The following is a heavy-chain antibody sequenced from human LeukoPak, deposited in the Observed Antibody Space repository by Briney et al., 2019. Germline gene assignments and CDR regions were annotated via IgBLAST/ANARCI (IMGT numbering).Heavy chain of an antibody. CDR2: IIPIFGTA. Sequence: SAKVSCKASGGTFSSYAISWVRQAPGQGLEWMGGIIPIFGTANYAQKFQGRVTITADKSTSTAYMELSSLRSEDTAVYYCARESVDTATPFDYWGQGTLVTVSS. CDR1: GGTFSSYA. V-gene: IGHV1-69*06. D-gene: IGHD5-18*01. CDR3: ARESVDTATPFDY. J-gene: IGHJ4*02.